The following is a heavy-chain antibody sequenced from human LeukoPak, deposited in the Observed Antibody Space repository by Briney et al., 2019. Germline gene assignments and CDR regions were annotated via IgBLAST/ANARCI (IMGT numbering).Heavy chain of an antibody. CDR3: ARDSPMRSELRAYYYYYMDV. D-gene: IGHD1-14*01. CDR1: GGSISSGSYY. V-gene: IGHV4-61*02. Sequence: SQTLSLTCTVSGGSISSGSYYWSWIRQPAGKGLEWIGRIYTSGSTHYNPSLKSRFTISVDTSKNQFSLRLSSVTAADTAVYYCARDSPMRSELRAYYYYYMDVWGKGTTVTVSS. CDR2: IYTSGST. J-gene: IGHJ6*03.